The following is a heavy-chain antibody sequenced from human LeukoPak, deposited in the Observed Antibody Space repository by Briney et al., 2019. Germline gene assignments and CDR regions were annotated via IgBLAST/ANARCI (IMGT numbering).Heavy chain of an antibody. CDR3: ARHESAWRGAFDI. J-gene: IGHJ3*02. Sequence: PSETLSLTCTVSGGPIYNYHWRWLRQPPGKGREGFSYIYHTGSTDSNPSLKSRVTTSVDTSKNQFSLKLRSVTAADTAVYYCARHESAWRGAFDIWGQGTLVTVSS. CDR1: GGPIYNYH. V-gene: IGHV4-59*08. CDR2: IYHTGST. D-gene: IGHD3-3*01.